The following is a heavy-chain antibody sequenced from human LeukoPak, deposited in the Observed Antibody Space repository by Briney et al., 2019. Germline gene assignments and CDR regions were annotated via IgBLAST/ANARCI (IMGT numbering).Heavy chain of an antibody. CDR3: ARDSGSQNY. CDR2: IYYSGST. J-gene: IGHJ4*02. Sequence: SETLSLTCTVSGGSISTYYWSWIRQPPGKGLEWIGYIYYSGSTKYNPSLRSRVTMSVDMSKNQFSLKLSSVTAADTAVYYCARDSGSQNYWGQGTLVTVSS. CDR1: GGSISTYY. D-gene: IGHD1-26*01. V-gene: IGHV4-59*12.